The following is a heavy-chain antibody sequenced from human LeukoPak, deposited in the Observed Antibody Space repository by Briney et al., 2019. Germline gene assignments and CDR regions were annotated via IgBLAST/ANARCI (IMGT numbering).Heavy chain of an antibody. J-gene: IGHJ4*02. V-gene: IGHV1-24*01. CDR1: GYTLTELS. CDR3: ARDQRRYYYDSSGPNTLDY. D-gene: IGHD3-22*01. Sequence: ASVKVSCKVSGYTLTELSMHWVRQAPGKGLEWMGGFDPEDGETIYAQKLQGRVTITTDTSTSTAYMELRSLRSDDTAVYYCARDQRRYYYDSSGPNTLDYWGQGTLVTVSS. CDR2: FDPEDGET.